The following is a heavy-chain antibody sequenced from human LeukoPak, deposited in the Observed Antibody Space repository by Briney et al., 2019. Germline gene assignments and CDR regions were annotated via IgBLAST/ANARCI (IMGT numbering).Heavy chain of an antibody. V-gene: IGHV4-30-2*01. CDR2: IYHSGNT. Sequence: SQTLSLTCTVSGDSMRSGGYYWSWIRQPPGKGLEWIGNIYHSGNTYYNPSLKSRITISVDRSKNQFSLKLSSVTAADTAVYYCARGRPRFITMVRGALWFDPWGQGTLVTVSS. CDR3: ARGRPRFITMVRGALWFDP. J-gene: IGHJ5*02. D-gene: IGHD3-10*01. CDR1: GDSMRSGGYY.